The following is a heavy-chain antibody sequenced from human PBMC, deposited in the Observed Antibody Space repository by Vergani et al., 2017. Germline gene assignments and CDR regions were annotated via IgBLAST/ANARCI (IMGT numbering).Heavy chain of an antibody. CDR2: IYPGDSDT. CDR1: GYSFTSYW. J-gene: IGHJ4*02. V-gene: IGHV5-51*01. D-gene: IGHD3-16*02. Sequence: EVQLVQSGAEVKKPGESLKISCKGSGYSFTSYWIGWVRQMPGKGLEWMGIIYPGDSDTRYSPSFQGQVTISAAKSISTASLQWSSLKASDTAMYYCAKKWGPNPELSHGTTEGDYWGQGTLVTVSS. CDR3: AKKWGPNPELSHGTTEGDY.